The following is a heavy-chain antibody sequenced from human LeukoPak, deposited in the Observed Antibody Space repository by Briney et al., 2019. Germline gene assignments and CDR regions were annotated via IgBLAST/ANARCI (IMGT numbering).Heavy chain of an antibody. V-gene: IGHV3-23*01. CDR2: ISGSGGIT. CDR1: GFTFSSYA. Sequence: GGSLRLSCAASGFTFSSYAMSWVRQAPGKGLEWVSAISGSGGITYYADSVKGRFTISRDNSKNTLYLQMNSLRAEDTAVYYCAKSRGPLLWFGDTLDYWGQGTLVTVSS. D-gene: IGHD3-10*01. CDR3: AKSRGPLLWFGDTLDY. J-gene: IGHJ4*02.